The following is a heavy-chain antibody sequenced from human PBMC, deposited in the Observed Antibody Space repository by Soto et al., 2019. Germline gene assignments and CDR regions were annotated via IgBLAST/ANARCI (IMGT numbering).Heavy chain of an antibody. CDR2: INPGSTHI. Sequence: EVQLVESGGGLVMPGGSLRLSCAASGFTFSSFHMNWVRQAPGKGLEWVSSINPGSTHIYYRDSGKGRFTISRDDSKNSVYLQMTGLRTEDTALYYCARGYCGGGGCYLRRYAFDVWGQGTMVTVSS. J-gene: IGHJ3*01. CDR3: ARGYCGGGGCYLRRYAFDV. V-gene: IGHV3-21*01. CDR1: GFTFSSFH. D-gene: IGHD2-15*01.